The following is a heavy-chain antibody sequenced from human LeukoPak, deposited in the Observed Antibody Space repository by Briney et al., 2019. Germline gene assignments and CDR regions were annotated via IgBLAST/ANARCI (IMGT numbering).Heavy chain of an antibody. Sequence: GRSLRLSCAASGFTFDDYAMHWVRQAPGKGLEWVSGISWNSGSIGYADSVKGRFTISRDNAKNSLYLQMNSLRAEDTALYYCAEGHTMIVVVTHFDYWGQGTLVTVSS. D-gene: IGHD3-22*01. J-gene: IGHJ4*02. CDR1: GFTFDDYA. CDR3: AEGHTMIVVVTHFDY. CDR2: ISWNSGSI. V-gene: IGHV3-9*01.